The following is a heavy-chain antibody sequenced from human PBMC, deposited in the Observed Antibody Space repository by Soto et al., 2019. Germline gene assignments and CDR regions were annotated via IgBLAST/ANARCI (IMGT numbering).Heavy chain of an antibody. J-gene: IGHJ4*02. CDR3: ARGYYYDSSGYYSN. Sequence: EASVKVSCKASGYTFTSYDTNWVRQATGQGLEWMGWMNPNSGNTGYAQKFQGRVTMTRNTSISTAYMELSSLRSEDTAVYYCARGYYYDSSGYYSNWGPGTLVTVSS. CDR1: GYTFTSYD. D-gene: IGHD3-22*01. CDR2: MNPNSGNT. V-gene: IGHV1-8*01.